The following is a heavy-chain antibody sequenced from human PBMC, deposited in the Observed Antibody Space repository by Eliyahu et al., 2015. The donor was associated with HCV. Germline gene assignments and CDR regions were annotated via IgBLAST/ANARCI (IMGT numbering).Heavy chain of an antibody. Sequence: EVQLVESGGGXVQPGGSLXLPGAGQGSGKGREWVGRIRSKVISYATGYAVSVNGRFTISRDDSKNTAYLHMNSLKTEDTAMYYCTRLVEASGDVETAFDIWGPGTMVTVSS. J-gene: IGHJ3*02. CDR3: TRLVEASGDVETAFDI. CDR2: IRSKVISYAT. D-gene: IGHD1-26*01. V-gene: IGHV3-73*02.